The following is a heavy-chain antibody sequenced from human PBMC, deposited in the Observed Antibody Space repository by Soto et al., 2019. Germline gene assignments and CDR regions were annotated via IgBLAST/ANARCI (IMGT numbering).Heavy chain of an antibody. CDR2: IYYSGST. Sequence: QVQLQESGPGLVKPSQTLSLTCTVSGGSISSGDYYWSWIRQPPGKGLEWIGYIYYSGSTYYNPSLKSRVTISVDTSKNQFSLKLSSGTAADSAVYYCARRCRFLDGYYYYYGMDVWGQGTTVTVSS. CDR1: GGSISSGDYY. J-gene: IGHJ6*02. V-gene: IGHV4-30-4*01. D-gene: IGHD2-2*01. CDR3: ARRCRFLDGYYYYYGMDV.